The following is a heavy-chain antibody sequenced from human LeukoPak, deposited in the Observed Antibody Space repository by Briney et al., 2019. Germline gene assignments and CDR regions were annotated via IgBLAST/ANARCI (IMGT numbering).Heavy chain of an antibody. V-gene: IGHV3-30-3*01. CDR1: GFTFSSYA. Sequence: GGSLRLSCAASGFTFSSYAMHWVRQAPGKGLEWVAAISYDGSNKYYADSVKGRFTISRDNSKNTLYLQMNSLRAEDTAVYYCAKDPLLDSSPFDYWGQGTLVTVSS. J-gene: IGHJ4*02. CDR3: AKDPLLDSSPFDY. CDR2: ISYDGSNK. D-gene: IGHD2-15*01.